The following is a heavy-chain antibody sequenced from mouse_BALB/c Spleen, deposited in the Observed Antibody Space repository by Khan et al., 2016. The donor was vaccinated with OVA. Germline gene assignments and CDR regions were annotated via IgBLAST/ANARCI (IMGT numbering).Heavy chain of an antibody. Sequence: EVELVESGGDFVRPGGSLKLSCAASGFTFSTYGMSWVRQTPDKRLEWVATINTGGAYTYYPASVKGRFTISRDHDKNTLYLQLSNFKTEDTAIYYCAGLAYYYNSEGVAYWGQGTLVTVSA. D-gene: IGHD1-1*01. V-gene: IGHV5-6*01. CDR3: AGLAYYYNSEGVAY. J-gene: IGHJ3*01. CDR2: INTGGAYT. CDR1: GFTFSTYG.